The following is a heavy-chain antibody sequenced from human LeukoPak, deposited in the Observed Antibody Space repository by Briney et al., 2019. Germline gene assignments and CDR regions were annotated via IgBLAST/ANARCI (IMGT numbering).Heavy chain of an antibody. V-gene: IGHV4-4*07. J-gene: IGHJ5*02. CDR1: GGSISSYY. D-gene: IGHD6-25*01. CDR3: AREGGDPRWLDP. CDR2: INTSGST. Sequence: SETLSLTCTVSGGSISSYYWTWIRQSAGKGLVWIGRINTSGSTNYNTSLRSRVTMSVNTSKNQFSLNLTSVTAADTAVYSCAREGGDPRWLDPWGQGTLVTVSS.